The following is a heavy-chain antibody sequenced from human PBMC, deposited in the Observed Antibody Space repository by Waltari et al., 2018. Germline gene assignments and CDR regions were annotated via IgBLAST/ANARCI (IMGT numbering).Heavy chain of an antibody. Sequence: QVQLVQSGAEVKQPGASVKVSCKASVYTFTSYDINWVRQATGKGFDWMGWMNPNSGNPGYAQMFHVSVTMTRNTSISTAYMELSSLRSEDTAVYYCSRGLNYMDVWVKGTTVTVSS. CDR2: MNPNSGNP. J-gene: IGHJ6*03. CDR3: SRGLNYMDV. V-gene: IGHV1-8*01. CDR1: VYTFTSYD.